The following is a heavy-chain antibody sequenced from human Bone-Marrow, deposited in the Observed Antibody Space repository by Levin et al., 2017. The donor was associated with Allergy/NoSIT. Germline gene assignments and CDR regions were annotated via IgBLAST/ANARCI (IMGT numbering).Heavy chain of an antibody. J-gene: IGHJ4*02. CDR2: ISWNSGSI. Sequence: GGSLRLSCAASGFTFDDYAMHWVRQAPGKGLEWVSGISWNSGSIGYADSVKGRFTISRDNAKNSLYLQMNSLRAEDTALYYCAKDAVVWSSGWYTLDYWGQGTLVTVSS. CDR3: AKDAVVWSSGWYTLDY. V-gene: IGHV3-9*01. CDR1: GFTFDDYA. D-gene: IGHD6-19*01.